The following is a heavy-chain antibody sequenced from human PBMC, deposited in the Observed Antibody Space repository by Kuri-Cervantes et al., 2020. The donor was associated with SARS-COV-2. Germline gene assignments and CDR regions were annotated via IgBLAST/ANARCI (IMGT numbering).Heavy chain of an antibody. CDR2: IYPGDSDT. D-gene: IGHD1-26*01. J-gene: IGHJ4*02. V-gene: IGHV5-51*01. CDR1: EYSFSTSW. CDR3: ARLSGDPGDFDY. Sequence: GGSLRLSCKGSEYSFSTSWIGWVRQMPGKGLQWMGIIYPGDSDTRYSPSFQGHVTISADESISTAYLQWSSLKASDTAMYYCARLSGDPGDFDYWGQGTLVTVSS.